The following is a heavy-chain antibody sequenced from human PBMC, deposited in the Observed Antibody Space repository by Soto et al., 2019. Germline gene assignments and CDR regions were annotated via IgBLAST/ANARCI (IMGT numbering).Heavy chain of an antibody. D-gene: IGHD2-15*01. CDR1: GETLNSNP. Sequence: QVQLVQSGAEVKKPGSSLKVSCKVFGETLNSNPIGWVRQAPGQGLEWVGGIVPLSDRTNYAQESQGRVNGTADGSTSTVYMELSNLKSDDTAVYYCARKSGRDCHSGGGCFSLDVWGQGSLITDSS. V-gene: IGHV1-69*01. J-gene: IGHJ4*02. CDR3: ARKSGRDCHSGGGCFSLDV. CDR2: IVPLSDRT.